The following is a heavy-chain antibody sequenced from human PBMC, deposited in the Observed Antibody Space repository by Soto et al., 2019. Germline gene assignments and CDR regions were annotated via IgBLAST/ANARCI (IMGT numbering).Heavy chain of an antibody. CDR2: IYYSGST. CDR1: GGSISSGGYY. V-gene: IGHV4-31*03. J-gene: IGHJ2*01. Sequence: QVQLQESGPGLVKPSQTLSLTCTVSGGSISSGGYYWSWIRQHPGKGLEWIGYIYYSGSTYYNPSLKSRVTISVDTSKNQFSQKLSSVTAADTAVYYCARGILWVVRAGEWYFDLWGRGTLVTVSS. D-gene: IGHD3-10*01. CDR3: ARGILWVVRAGEWYFDL.